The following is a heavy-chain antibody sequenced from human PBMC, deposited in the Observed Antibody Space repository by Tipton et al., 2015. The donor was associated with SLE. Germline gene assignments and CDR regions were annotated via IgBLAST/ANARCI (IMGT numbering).Heavy chain of an antibody. CDR1: GGSISSSGYY. Sequence: TLSLTCTVSGGSISSSGYYWGWIRQPPGKGLEWIGSIYHSGSTYYNPPLKSRVTISVDTSKNQFSLKLSSVTAADTAVYYCARDEVTIGAFDIWGQGTMVTVSS. CDR3: ARDEVTIGAFDI. J-gene: IGHJ3*02. V-gene: IGHV4-39*07. D-gene: IGHD3-3*01. CDR2: IYHSGST.